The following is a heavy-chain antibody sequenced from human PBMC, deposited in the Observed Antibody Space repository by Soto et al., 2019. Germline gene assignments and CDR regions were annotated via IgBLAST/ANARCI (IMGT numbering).Heavy chain of an antibody. CDR3: ASHGRTGTWVYYYGMDV. J-gene: IGHJ6*02. Sequence: QVQLVQSGAEVKKPGSSVKVSCKASGGTFSSYAISWVRQAPGQGLEWMGGIIPIFDTADYAQKFQGRVTITADESTSTAYMELSSLRSEDTAVYYCASHGRTGTWVYYYGMDVWGQGTTVTVSS. D-gene: IGHD1-7*01. CDR2: IIPIFDTA. V-gene: IGHV1-69*12. CDR1: GGTFSSYA.